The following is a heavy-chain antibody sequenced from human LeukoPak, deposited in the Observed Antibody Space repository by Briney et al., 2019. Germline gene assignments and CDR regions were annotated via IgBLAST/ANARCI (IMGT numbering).Heavy chain of an antibody. V-gene: IGHV3-64*04. CDR2: ISSNGGST. CDR3: AREEPWELLPV. D-gene: IGHD1-26*01. Sequence: PGGSLRLSCSASGFTFSSYAMHWVRQAPGKGLEYVSAISSNGGSTYYADSVKGRFTISRDNSKNTLYLQMNSLRAEDTAVYYCAREEPWELLPVWGQGTLVTVSS. CDR1: GFTFSSYA. J-gene: IGHJ4*02.